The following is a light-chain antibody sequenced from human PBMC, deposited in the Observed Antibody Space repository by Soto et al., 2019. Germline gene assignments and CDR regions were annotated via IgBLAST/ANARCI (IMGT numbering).Light chain of an antibody. Sequence: DIQMTQSPSSLSASVGDRVTITCRESQSISSYLNWYQQNPGKAPKLLIYAASRLQSGVPSRFSGGGSGTDFTLTNSSLQPEDFATYYCQQSYSTPPWTFGQGTKVEI. V-gene: IGKV1-39*01. CDR3: QQSYSTPPWT. J-gene: IGKJ1*01. CDR1: QSISSY. CDR2: AAS.